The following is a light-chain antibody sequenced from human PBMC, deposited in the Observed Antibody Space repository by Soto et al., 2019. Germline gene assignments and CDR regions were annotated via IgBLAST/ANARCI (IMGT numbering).Light chain of an antibody. J-gene: IGLJ1*01. Sequence: QSALTQPASVSGSPGQSITISCTGTSSDVGGYNYVSWYQQHPGQAFKLMIYDVSNRPSGVSNRFSGSKSGNTAFLTISGLQAEDEADYYCNSYRGGSIVYVFGTGTKVTVL. CDR1: SSDVGGYNY. CDR3: NSYRGGSIVYV. V-gene: IGLV2-14*03. CDR2: DVS.